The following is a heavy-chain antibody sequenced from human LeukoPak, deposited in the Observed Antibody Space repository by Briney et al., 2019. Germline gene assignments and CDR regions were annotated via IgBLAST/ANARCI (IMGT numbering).Heavy chain of an antibody. CDR3: VRGKSYSSGYDFILGY. CDR1: GITFSGHA. Sequence: GGSLRVSCAASGITFSGHAIHWVRQALGKGLEWVAVMSSDGTNTYYADSVKGRFTISSDFSKNTLYLQMNSLRAGDTAVYYCVRGKSYSSGYDFILGYWGQGTLVTVSS. D-gene: IGHD5-12*01. CDR2: MSSDGTNT. V-gene: IGHV3-30*01. J-gene: IGHJ4*02.